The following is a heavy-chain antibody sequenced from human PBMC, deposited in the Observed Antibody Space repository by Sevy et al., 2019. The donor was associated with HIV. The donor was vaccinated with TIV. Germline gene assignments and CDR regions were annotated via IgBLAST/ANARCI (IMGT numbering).Heavy chain of an antibody. V-gene: IGHV1-18*04. CDR2: ISAYNGNT. CDR1: GYTFTSYG. CDR3: ARDRYCSGGSCSADY. Sequence: GPVKVSCKASGYTFTSYGISWVRQAPGQGLEWMGWISAYNGNTNYAQKLQGRVTMTTDTSTSTAYMELRSLRSDDTAVYYCARDRYCSGGSCSADYWGQGTLVTVSS. J-gene: IGHJ4*02. D-gene: IGHD2-15*01.